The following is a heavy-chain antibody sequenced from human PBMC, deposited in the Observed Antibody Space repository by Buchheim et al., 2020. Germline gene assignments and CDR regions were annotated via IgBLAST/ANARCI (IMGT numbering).Heavy chain of an antibody. D-gene: IGHD3-22*01. CDR2: ISSSSSTI. J-gene: IGHJ4*02. Sequence: EVQLVESGGGLVQPGGSLRLSCAASGFTFSSYSMNWVRQAPGKGLEWVSYISSSSSTIYYADSVKGRFTISIDNAKNSLYLQMNSLRAEDTAVYYCARDRNHNYYDSSGYSHWGQGTL. CDR1: GFTFSSYS. V-gene: IGHV3-48*01. CDR3: ARDRNHNYYDSSGYSH.